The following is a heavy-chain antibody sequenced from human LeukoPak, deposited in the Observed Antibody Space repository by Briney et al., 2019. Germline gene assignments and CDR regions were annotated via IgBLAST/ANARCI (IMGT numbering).Heavy chain of an antibody. Sequence: GGPLRLSCAASGFTFSSYWMSWVRQAPGEGLEWVANIKQDGSEKYYVDSVKGQFIISRDKAKNSLCLQMNSLSADDTAVYYCSRAGFNAFDIWGQGTMVTVSS. CDR3: SRAGFNAFDI. D-gene: IGHD3-10*01. CDR2: IKQDGSEK. CDR1: GFTFSSYW. J-gene: IGHJ3*02. V-gene: IGHV3-7*05.